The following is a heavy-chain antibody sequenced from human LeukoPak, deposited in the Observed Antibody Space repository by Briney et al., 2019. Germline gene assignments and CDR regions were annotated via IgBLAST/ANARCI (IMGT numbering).Heavy chain of an antibody. Sequence: PSETLSLTCTVSGGSISSSSYYWGWIRQPPGEGLEWIGEINHSGSTNYNPSLKSRVTISVDTSKNQFSLKLSSVTAADTAVYYCARGLYDFWSGPPPYYYYMDVWGKGTTVTVSS. V-gene: IGHV4-39*07. CDR1: GGSISSSSYY. D-gene: IGHD3-3*01. CDR2: INHSGST. CDR3: ARGLYDFWSGPPPYYYYMDV. J-gene: IGHJ6*03.